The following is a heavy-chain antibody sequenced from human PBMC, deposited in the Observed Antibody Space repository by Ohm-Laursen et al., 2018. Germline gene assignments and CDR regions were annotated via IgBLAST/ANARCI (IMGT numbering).Heavy chain of an antibody. CDR3: ARDIDWVAFDY. Sequence: SLRLSCSASGFTFRIYTMSWVRQAPGKGLEWVSAISGTGGSAFYADSVKGRFTISRDNSKNTLFLQMNSLRAEDTAVYYCARDIDWVAFDYWGQGTLVTVSS. J-gene: IGHJ4*02. V-gene: IGHV3-23*01. D-gene: IGHD3-9*01. CDR1: GFTFRIYT. CDR2: ISGTGGSA.